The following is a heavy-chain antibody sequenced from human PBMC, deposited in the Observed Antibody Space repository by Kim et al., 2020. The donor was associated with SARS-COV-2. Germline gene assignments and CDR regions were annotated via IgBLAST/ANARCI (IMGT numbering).Heavy chain of an antibody. V-gene: IGHV3-48*03. CDR2: ISSSGSTI. CDR1: GFTFSSYE. D-gene: IGHD3-3*01. Sequence: GGSLRLSCAASGFTFSSYEMNWVRQAPGKGLEWVSYISSSGSTIYYADSVKGRFTISRDNAKNSLYLQMNSLRAEDTAVYYCARVWADFWSGYYSYYYYGMDVWGQGTTVTVSS. CDR3: ARVWADFWSGYYSYYYYGMDV. J-gene: IGHJ6*02.